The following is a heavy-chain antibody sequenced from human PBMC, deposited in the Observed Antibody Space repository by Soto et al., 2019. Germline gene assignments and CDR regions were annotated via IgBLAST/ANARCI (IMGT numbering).Heavy chain of an antibody. Sequence: QVQLQESGPGLVKPSQTLSLTCTVSGGSISSGGYYWSWIRQHPGKGLEWIGYIYYSGSTYYNPSRKSRVTISVDTTKNQFSLQLSSVTAADTAVYYCARVSVCYDFGSGYYTACGWFDPWGQGTLVTVSS. CDR2: IYYSGST. CDR3: ARVSVCYDFGSGYYTACGWFDP. J-gene: IGHJ5*02. CDR1: GGSISSGGYY. V-gene: IGHV4-31*03. D-gene: IGHD3-3*01.